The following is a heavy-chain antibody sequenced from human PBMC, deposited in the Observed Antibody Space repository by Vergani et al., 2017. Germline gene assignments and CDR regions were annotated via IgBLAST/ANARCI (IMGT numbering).Heavy chain of an antibody. CDR3: AREGYCTNGVCFTLLDV. V-gene: IGHV4-34*01. J-gene: IGHJ4*02. D-gene: IGHD2-8*01. CDR2: IRHDGIT. Sequence: QVQLQESGPGLVKSSETLSLTCAIYGGSFNDYWWTWIRQPPGKGLEWIGEIRHDGITHYSPSLKSRVTISIDTSTHQFSLNLRSVTAADTAVYYCAREGYCTNGVCFTLLDVWGQGALVTVSS. CDR1: GGSFNDYW.